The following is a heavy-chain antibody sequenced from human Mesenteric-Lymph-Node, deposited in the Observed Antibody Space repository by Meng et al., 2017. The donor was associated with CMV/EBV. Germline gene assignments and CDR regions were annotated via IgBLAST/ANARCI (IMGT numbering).Heavy chain of an antibody. V-gene: IGHV1-3*04. CDR3: ARDTTGEYDF. CDR2: ISTYNGNT. J-gene: IGHJ4*02. D-gene: IGHD7-27*01. Sequence: ASVKVSCKASGYTFTSYAMHWVRQAPGQGLEWMGWISTYNGNTKYGQKFQGRVTMTKDTSTSTVYMELRSLRSDDTAVYYCARDTTGEYDFWGQGTLVTVSS. CDR1: GYTFTSYA.